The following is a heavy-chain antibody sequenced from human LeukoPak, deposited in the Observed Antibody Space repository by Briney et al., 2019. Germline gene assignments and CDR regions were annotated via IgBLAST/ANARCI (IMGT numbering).Heavy chain of an antibody. Sequence: ASVKVSCKVAGYTLNEVSMHWVRQAPGKGLEWMGGFDPEDGERIYAQKFQGRVTMTEDTSTDTAYMELSSLTSEDTAMYYCATENICFGSPFYPWGQGNLVTVSS. V-gene: IGHV1-24*01. CDR2: FDPEDGER. J-gene: IGHJ5*02. CDR3: ATENICFGSPFYP. D-gene: IGHD2/OR15-2a*01. CDR1: GYTLNEVS.